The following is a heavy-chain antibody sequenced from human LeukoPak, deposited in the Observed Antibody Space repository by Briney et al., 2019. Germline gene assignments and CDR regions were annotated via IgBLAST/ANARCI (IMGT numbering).Heavy chain of an antibody. CDR3: ANFEGSSQAFHL. Sequence: PGGSLRLSCVLSGFIFTNYAMHWVRQTPGKGLEWVASILYDGSKKYYADSVKGRFSIYRDNSHYTLYLQMNSLRAEDTALYYCANFEGSSQAFHLWGQGTLVTVSS. J-gene: IGHJ3*01. D-gene: IGHD6-13*01. CDR2: ILYDGSKK. V-gene: IGHV3-30*18. CDR1: GFIFTNYA.